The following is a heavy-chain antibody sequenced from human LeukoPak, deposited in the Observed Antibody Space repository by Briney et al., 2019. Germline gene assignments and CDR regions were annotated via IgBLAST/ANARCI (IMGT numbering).Heavy chain of an antibody. V-gene: IGHV4-59*01. Sequence: SETLSLTCTVSGGSISSYYWSWIRQPPGKGLEWIGYIYYSGSTNYNPSLKSRVTISVDTSKNQFSLKLSSVTAADTAVYYCARAPDLRPLYYDSSWFDPWGQGTLVTVSS. CDR3: ARAPDLRPLYYDSSWFDP. CDR1: GGSISSYY. D-gene: IGHD3-22*01. J-gene: IGHJ5*02. CDR2: IYYSGST.